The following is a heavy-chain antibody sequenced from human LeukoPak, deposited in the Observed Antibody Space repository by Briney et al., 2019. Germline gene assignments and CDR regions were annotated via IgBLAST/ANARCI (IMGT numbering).Heavy chain of an antibody. J-gene: IGHJ6*03. D-gene: IGHD2-2*02. CDR2: ISSSSSYI. CDR3: ARVPRGHTPPLYYYYYYMDV. V-gene: IGHV3-21*01. CDR1: GFTFSSYS. Sequence: GGSLRLSCAASGFTFSSYSMDWVRQAPGKGLEWVASISSSSSYIYYADSVKGRFTISRDNAKNSPYLQMNSLRAEDTAVYYCARVPRGHTPPLYYYYYYMDVWGKGTTVTVSS.